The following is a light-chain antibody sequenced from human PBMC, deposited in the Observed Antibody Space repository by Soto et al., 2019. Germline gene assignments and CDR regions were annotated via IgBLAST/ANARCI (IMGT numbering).Light chain of an antibody. CDR2: DAS. J-gene: IGKJ4*01. V-gene: IGKV1-33*01. CDR1: QDISNY. Sequence: DIQMTQSPSSLSASVGDRVTITCQASQDISNYLNWYQQKPGKAPKLLIYDASNLETGDPSRFSGSGSGTDFTFTNSSLQPEDIATYYCQQYDNLPLTFGGGTKVDIK. CDR3: QQYDNLPLT.